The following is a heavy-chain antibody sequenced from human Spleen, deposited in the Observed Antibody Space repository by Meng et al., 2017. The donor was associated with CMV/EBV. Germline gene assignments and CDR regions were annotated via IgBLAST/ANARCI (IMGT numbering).Heavy chain of an antibody. CDR3: ARGSITMVRGIGY. D-gene: IGHD3-10*01. Sequence: ASVKVSCKASGYTFTGYYMHWVRQAPGQGLEWMGWINPNSGGTNYAQKFQGRVTMTADTSTSTAYMELRSLTSDDTAVYYCARGSITMVRGIGYWGQGTLVTVSS. CDR2: INPNSGGT. CDR1: GYTFTGYY. V-gene: IGHV1-2*02. J-gene: IGHJ4*02.